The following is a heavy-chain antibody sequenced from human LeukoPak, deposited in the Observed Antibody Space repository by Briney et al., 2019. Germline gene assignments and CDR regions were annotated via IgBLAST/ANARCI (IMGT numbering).Heavy chain of an antibody. CDR2: IYYSGST. D-gene: IGHD5-24*01. CDR3: ARESQEKYYFDY. V-gene: IGHV4-39*02. Sequence: PSETLSLTCTVSGGSISSSSYYWGWIRQPPGKGLEWIGSIYYSGSTYYNPSLKSRVTISVDTSKNQFSLKLSSVTAADTAVYYCARESQEKYYFDYWGQGTLVTVSS. CDR1: GGSISSSSYY. J-gene: IGHJ4*02.